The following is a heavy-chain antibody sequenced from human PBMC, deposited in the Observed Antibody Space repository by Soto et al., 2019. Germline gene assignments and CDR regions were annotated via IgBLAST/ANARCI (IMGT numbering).Heavy chain of an antibody. V-gene: IGHV1-2*02. CDR2: INPNNGDT. D-gene: IGHD5-12*01. Sequence: ASVKVSCKASGYTFTGYYSHWVRQAPGQGREWMGWINPNNGDTNYAQKFQGRVTMTRDTSTSTAYMELSSLRFDDTAVYYCARHSGYDYVFDYWGQGTLVTVSS. CDR1: GYTFTGYY. CDR3: ARHSGYDYVFDY. J-gene: IGHJ4*02.